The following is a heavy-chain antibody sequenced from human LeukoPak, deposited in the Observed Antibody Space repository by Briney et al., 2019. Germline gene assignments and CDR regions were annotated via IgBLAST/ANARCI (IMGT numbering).Heavy chain of an antibody. CDR3: AGWPSSVIVLMVYALSPSDAFDI. J-gene: IGHJ3*02. V-gene: IGHV4-34*01. CDR1: GGSFSGYY. CDR2: INHSGST. Sequence: SETLSLTCAVYGGSFSGYYWSWIRQPPGKGLEWIGEINHSGSTNYNPSLKSRVTISVDTSKNQFSLKLSSVTAADTAVYYCAGWPSSVIVLMVYALSPSDAFDIWGQGTMVTVSS. D-gene: IGHD2-8*01.